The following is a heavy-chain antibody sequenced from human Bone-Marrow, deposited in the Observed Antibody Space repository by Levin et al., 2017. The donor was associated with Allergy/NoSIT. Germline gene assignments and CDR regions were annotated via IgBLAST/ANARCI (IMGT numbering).Heavy chain of an antibody. V-gene: IGHV3-23*01. J-gene: IGHJ6*02. CDR3: AREHVVMSAAILYYKFYGLDV. Sequence: GGSLRLSCAASGFTFTNYAMNWVRQAPGKGLEWVSGISGGGARTYYSDSVKGRFTMSRDCSKNTLYLQMTSLRVEDTAVYYCAREHVVMSAAILYYKFYGLDVWGPGTTVTVSS. CDR1: GFTFTNYA. CDR2: ISGGGART. D-gene: IGHD2-15*01.